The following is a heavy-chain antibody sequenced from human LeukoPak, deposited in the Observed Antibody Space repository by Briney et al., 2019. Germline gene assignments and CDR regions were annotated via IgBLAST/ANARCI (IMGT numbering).Heavy chain of an antibody. CDR2: IYWHDER. CDR3: AHRRGGYFDY. D-gene: IGHD2-15*01. Sequence: SGPTLVNPTQTLTLTCSFSGFSLTTEQEAVGWIRQPSGKALEWVALIYWHDERRYSPSLKSRLTITKDTSKNQVVLTMTDMDPVDTATYYCAHRRGGYFDYWGQGTLVTVSS. J-gene: IGHJ4*02. CDR1: GFSLTTEQEA. V-gene: IGHV2-5*01.